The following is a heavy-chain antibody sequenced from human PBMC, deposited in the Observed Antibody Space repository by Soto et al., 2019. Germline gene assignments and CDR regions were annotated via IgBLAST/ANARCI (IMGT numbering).Heavy chain of an antibody. D-gene: IGHD2-21*02. J-gene: IGHJ5*02. Sequence: QVQLQQWGAGLLKPSETLSLTCTVSGGSLSDSFWNWIRQPPGKGLEWIGEIHHSGISNYNPSLKSRVTMSVDTSKNQFSLKMTSVTAADTAVYYCAVTATYNWFDPWGQGTLVTVS. CDR2: IHHSGIS. V-gene: IGHV4-34*01. CDR3: AVTATYNWFDP. CDR1: GGSLSDSF.